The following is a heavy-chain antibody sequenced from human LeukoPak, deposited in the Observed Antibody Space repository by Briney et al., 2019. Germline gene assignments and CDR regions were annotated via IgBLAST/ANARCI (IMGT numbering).Heavy chain of an antibody. CDR3: ARDGMDTAMVTDYFDY. D-gene: IGHD5-18*01. J-gene: IGHJ4*02. CDR1: GYTFTSYY. CDR2: INPRGGST. Sequence: GASVKVSCKASGYTFTSYYMHWVRQAPGQGLEWMGIINPRGGSTSYAQKFQGRVTMTRDTSTSTVYMELSSLRSEDTAVYYCARDGMDTAMVTDYFDYWGQGTLVTVSS. V-gene: IGHV1-46*01.